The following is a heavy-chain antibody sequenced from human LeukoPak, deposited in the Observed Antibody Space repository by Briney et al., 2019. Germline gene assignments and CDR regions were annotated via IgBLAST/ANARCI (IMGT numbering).Heavy chain of an antibody. J-gene: IGHJ4*02. CDR2: ITTSDGNT. V-gene: IGHV3-23*01. D-gene: IGHD7-27*01. CDR3: AKDGGLWVSAHWGDS. Sequence: GGSLRLSCAASGFTFSSYTMNWVRQAPGKGLEWVSTITTSDGNTYYADSVKGRFTVSRDNSKNTLFLQMNSLRAEDTAVYYCAKDGGLWVSAHWGDSWGRGTLVTVSS. CDR1: GFTFSSYT.